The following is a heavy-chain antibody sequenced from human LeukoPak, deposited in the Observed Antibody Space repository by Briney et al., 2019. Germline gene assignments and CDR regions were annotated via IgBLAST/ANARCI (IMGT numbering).Heavy chain of an antibody. CDR2: MNPNSGNT. CDR1: GYTFTSYD. CDR3: ARGGSYYDFWSGYYTNVNYYMDV. Sequence: ASVKVSCKASGYTFTSYDINWVRQATGQGLEWMGWMNPNSGNTGYAQKFQGRVTITRNTSISTAYMELSSLRSEDTAVYYCARGGSYYDFWSGYYTNVNYYMDVWGKGTTVTVSS. D-gene: IGHD3-3*01. J-gene: IGHJ6*03. V-gene: IGHV1-8*03.